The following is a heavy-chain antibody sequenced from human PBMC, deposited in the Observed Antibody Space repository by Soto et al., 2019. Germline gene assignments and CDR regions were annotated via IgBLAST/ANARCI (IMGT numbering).Heavy chain of an antibody. CDR2: IYYSGST. J-gene: IGHJ4*02. V-gene: IGHV4-31*03. CDR1: GGSISSGGYY. D-gene: IGHD4-17*01. CDR3: ARARTTVTRYDY. Sequence: SETLSLTCTVSGGSISSGGYYWSWIRQHPGKGLEWIGYIYYSGSTYYNPSLKSRVTISVDTSKNQFSLKLSSVTAADTAVYYCARARTTVTRYDYWGQGTLVTVSS.